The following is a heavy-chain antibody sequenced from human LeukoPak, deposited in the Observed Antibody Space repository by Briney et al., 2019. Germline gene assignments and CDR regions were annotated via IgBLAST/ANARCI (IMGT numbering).Heavy chain of an antibody. CDR3: AKDSVDTAMVPTNYYYYYYMDV. CDR1: GFTFSSYA. V-gene: IGHV3-23*01. CDR2: ISGSGGST. D-gene: IGHD5-18*01. Sequence: PGGSLRLSCAASGFTFSSYAMSWVRQAPRKGREWVSAISGSGGSTYYADSVKGRFTISRDNSKNTLYLQMNSLRAEDTAVYYCAKDSVDTAMVPTNYYYYYYMDVWGKGTTVTVSS. J-gene: IGHJ6*03.